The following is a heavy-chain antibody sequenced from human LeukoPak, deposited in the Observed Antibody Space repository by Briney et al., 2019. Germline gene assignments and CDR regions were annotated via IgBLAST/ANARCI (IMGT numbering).Heavy chain of an antibody. CDR2: IYHSGST. CDR1: GGSISSSNW. V-gene: IGHV4-4*02. D-gene: IGHD2-21*02. Sequence: SGTLSLTCAVSGGSISSSNWWSWVRQPPGKGLEWIGEIYHSGSTNYNPSLKSRVTISVDKSKNQFSLKLSSVTAADTAVYYCARVHPYCGGDCYAFDIRGQGTMVTVSS. J-gene: IGHJ3*02. CDR3: ARVHPYCGGDCYAFDI.